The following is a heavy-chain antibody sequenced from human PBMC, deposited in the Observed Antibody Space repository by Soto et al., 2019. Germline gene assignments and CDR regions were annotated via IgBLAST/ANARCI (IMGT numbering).Heavy chain of an antibody. D-gene: IGHD3-22*01. CDR1: CGSISSGGYY. J-gene: IGHJ6*02. CDR2: IYYSGST. CDR3: ARVITTEYYYGMDV. Sequence: SEALSLNFTVSCGSISSGGYYWSWIRQHPGKGLEWIGYIYYSGSTYYNPSLKSRVTISVVTSKNQFSLKLSSVTAPATAVYYCARVITTEYYYGMDVWGQGTTVTVSS. V-gene: IGHV4-31*03.